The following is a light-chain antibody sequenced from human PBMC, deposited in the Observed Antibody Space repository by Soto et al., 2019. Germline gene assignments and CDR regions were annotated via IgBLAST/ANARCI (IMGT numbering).Light chain of an antibody. CDR2: GAS. J-gene: IGKJ4*01. CDR1: QSVSSSY. Sequence: EIVLTQSPGTLSLSPGERATLSCRASQSVSSSYLAWYQQKPGQAPRLLIYGASSRATGIPDRFSGSGSGTDFTLTISRLESDDFAVYYCHQYDSSPLTCGGGTKVEIK. V-gene: IGKV3-20*01. CDR3: HQYDSSPLT.